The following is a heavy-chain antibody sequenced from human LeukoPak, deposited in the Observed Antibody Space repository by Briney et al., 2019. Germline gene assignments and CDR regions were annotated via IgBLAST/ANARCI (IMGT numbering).Heavy chain of an antibody. CDR2: ISYDGSNK. CDR1: GFTFSSYG. Sequence: GGSLRLSCAASGFTFSSYGMHWVRQAPGKGLEWVAVISYDGSNKYYADSVKGRFTISRDNSKNTLYLQMNSLRAEDTAVYYCAKGAAAAGDAFDIWGQGTMVTVSS. J-gene: IGHJ3*02. CDR3: AKGAAAAGDAFDI. V-gene: IGHV3-30*18. D-gene: IGHD6-13*01.